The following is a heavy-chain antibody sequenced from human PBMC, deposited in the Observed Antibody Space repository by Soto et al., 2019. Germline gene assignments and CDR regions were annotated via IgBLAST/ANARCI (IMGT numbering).Heavy chain of an antibody. J-gene: IGHJ4*02. V-gene: IGHV3-30*18. CDR1: GFTFSSYG. D-gene: IGHD3-3*01. Sequence: GGSLRLSCAASGFTFSSYGMHWVRQAPGKGLEWVAVIPYDGSNKYYADSVKGRFTISRDNSKNTLYLQMNSLRAEDTAVYYCAKSNYDFWSGYPTTYYFDYWGQGTLVTVSS. CDR3: AKSNYDFWSGYPTTYYFDY. CDR2: IPYDGSNK.